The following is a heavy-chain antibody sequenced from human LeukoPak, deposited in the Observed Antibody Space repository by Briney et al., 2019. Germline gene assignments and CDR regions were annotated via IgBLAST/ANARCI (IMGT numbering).Heavy chain of an antibody. V-gene: IGHV4-31*03. CDR3: ARDGKRGSGSFSY. J-gene: IGHJ4*02. CDR1: GGSISSGGYY. D-gene: IGHD3-10*01. CDR2: IYYSGST. Sequence: SETLSLTCSVSGGSISSGGYYWSWIRQHPGKGLEWIGYIYYSGSTYYNPSLKSRVTISVDTSKNQFSLKLSSVTAEDTAVYYCARDGKRGSGSFSYWGQGTLVTVSS.